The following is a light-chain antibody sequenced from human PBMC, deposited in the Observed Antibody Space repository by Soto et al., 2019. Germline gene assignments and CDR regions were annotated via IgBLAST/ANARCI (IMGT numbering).Light chain of an antibody. CDR2: NDN. CDR3: AAWDDSLNGHVV. J-gene: IGLJ2*01. V-gene: IGLV1-44*01. CDR1: SSNIGSNT. Sequence: QSVLTQPPSASGTPGQRVTISCSGSSSNIGSNTVNWYQQLTGTAPKLLIYNDNQRPSGVPDRFSGSKSGTSGSLAISGLQSEDEGDYYCAAWDDSLNGHVVFGGGTKLTVL.